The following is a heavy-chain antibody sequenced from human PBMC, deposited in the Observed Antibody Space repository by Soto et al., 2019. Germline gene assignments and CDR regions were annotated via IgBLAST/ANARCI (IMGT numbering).Heavy chain of an antibody. CDR2: IYHSGST. Sequence: QVQLQESGPGLVKPSGTLSLTCAVSGGSISSSNWWSWVRQPPGKGLEWIGEIYHSGSTNYNPSLKSRVTLSVDKSKNQFSLKLSSVTAADTAVYYCARDGPPIAVARNWFDPWGQGTLVTVSS. CDR1: GGSISSSNW. J-gene: IGHJ5*02. CDR3: ARDGPPIAVARNWFDP. V-gene: IGHV4-4*02. D-gene: IGHD6-19*01.